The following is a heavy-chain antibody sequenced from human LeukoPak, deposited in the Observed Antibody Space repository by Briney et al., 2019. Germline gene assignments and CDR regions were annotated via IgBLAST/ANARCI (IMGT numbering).Heavy chain of an antibody. J-gene: IGHJ4*02. Sequence: PGGSLRLSCAASGFTFSSYAMSWVRQAPGKGLEWVSSISGSGDSTYYADSVKGRFTISRDNSKNTLYLQMNSLRAEDTAVYYCAKAGGITVTTKPYFDYWGQGTLVTVSS. V-gene: IGHV3-23*01. D-gene: IGHD4-17*01. CDR3: AKAGGITVTTKPYFDY. CDR2: ISGSGDST. CDR1: GFTFSSYA.